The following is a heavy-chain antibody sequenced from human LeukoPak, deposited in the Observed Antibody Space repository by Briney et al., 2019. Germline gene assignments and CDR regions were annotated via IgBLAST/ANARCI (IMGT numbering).Heavy chain of an antibody. CDR1: GFTFSSYS. Sequence: GGSLRLSCAASGFTFSSYSMNWVRQAPGKGLEWVSRINTEGTSTNYADSVKGRFTISRDNAKNTLYLQMNSLRADDTSVYYCARAPLMVRGITPPFDHWGQGTLVTVYS. CDR2: INTEGTST. D-gene: IGHD3-10*01. CDR3: ARAPLMVRGITPPFDH. J-gene: IGHJ4*02. V-gene: IGHV3-74*01.